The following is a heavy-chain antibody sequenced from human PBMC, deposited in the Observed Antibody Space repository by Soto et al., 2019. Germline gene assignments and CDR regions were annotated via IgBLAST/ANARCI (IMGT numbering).Heavy chain of an antibody. CDR3: ARGKGFDAFDI. CDR1: GFTFGSYS. Sequence: EVQLVESGGGLVKPGGSLRLSCAASGFTFGSYSMNWVRQAPGKGLEWVSSISSSSSYIYYADSVKGRFTISRDNAKNSLYLQMNSLRAEDTAVYYCARGKGFDAFDIWGQGTMVTVSS. J-gene: IGHJ3*02. V-gene: IGHV3-21*01. CDR2: ISSSSSYI.